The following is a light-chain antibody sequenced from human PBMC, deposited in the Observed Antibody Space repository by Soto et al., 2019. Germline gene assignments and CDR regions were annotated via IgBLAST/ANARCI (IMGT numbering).Light chain of an antibody. CDR2: SNN. V-gene: IGLV1-44*01. J-gene: IGLJ1*01. Sequence: QSVLAQPPSASGTPGQRVTISCSGSSSNIESNTVNWYQQLPGTAPKLLIYSNNQRPSGVPDRFSGSKSGTSASLAISGLQSEDEADYYCAVWDDSLNGHVFGTGTKVTVL. CDR1: SSNIESNT. CDR3: AVWDDSLNGHV.